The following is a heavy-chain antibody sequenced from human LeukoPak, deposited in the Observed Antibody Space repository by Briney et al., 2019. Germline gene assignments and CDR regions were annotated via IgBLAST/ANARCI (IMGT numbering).Heavy chain of an antibody. Sequence: RASVKVSCKASGYTFTSYGISWVRQAPGQGLEWMGWISAYNGNTNYAQKLQGRVTMTTDTSTSTAYMELRSLRSDDTAVYYCARGGYYDSSGYSHGAFDIWGQGTMITVSS. CDR1: GYTFTSYG. CDR3: ARGGYYDSSGYSHGAFDI. D-gene: IGHD3-22*01. J-gene: IGHJ3*02. V-gene: IGHV1-18*01. CDR2: ISAYNGNT.